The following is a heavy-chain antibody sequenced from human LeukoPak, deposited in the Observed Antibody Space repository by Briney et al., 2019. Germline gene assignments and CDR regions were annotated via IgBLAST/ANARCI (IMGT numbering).Heavy chain of an antibody. CDR3: AKSAGYYYYYMDV. J-gene: IGHJ6*03. CDR2: ITSTGSYT. CDR1: EFTFSYYN. Sequence: NPGGSLRLSCAASEFTFSYYNLNWVRQAPGKGLEWVSSITSTGSYTFYADSVKGRFTISRDNAKNSLYLQMNSLRAEDTAIYYCAKSAGYYYYYMDVWGKGTTVTVSS. V-gene: IGHV3-21*01. D-gene: IGHD3-22*01.